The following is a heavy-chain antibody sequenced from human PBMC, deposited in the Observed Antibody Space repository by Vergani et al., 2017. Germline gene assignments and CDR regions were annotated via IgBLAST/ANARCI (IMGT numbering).Heavy chain of an antibody. CDR1: GDSVSSNSAA. CDR3: SRVPADPPWAHPXDINSSGVRERNYYYYYGMDV. CDR2: TYYRSKWYN. J-gene: IGHJ6*02. Sequence: QVQLQQSGPGLVKPSQTLSLTCAISGDSVSSNSAAWNWIRQSPSRGLEWLGRTYYRSKWYNDYAVSVKSRIIINPYTSKNQFSLQLNSVTPEDTAVYYWSRVPADPPWAHPXDINSSGVRERNYYYYYGMDVWGQGTTVTVSS. V-gene: IGHV6-1*01. D-gene: IGHD3-10*01.